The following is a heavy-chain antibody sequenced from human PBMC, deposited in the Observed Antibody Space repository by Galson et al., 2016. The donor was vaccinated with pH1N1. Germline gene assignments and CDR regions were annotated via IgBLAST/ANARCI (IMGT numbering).Heavy chain of an antibody. D-gene: IGHD3-10*01. Sequence: PALVKPTQTLKLTCTFSGFSLSTFGVRVSWIRQSPGKALEWLARIDWDDEKFYSPSLKTRHTISKDTSKDQVVLTMTNMDPVDTGTYYCARMGVASGGRYYYCMDVWGQGTTVTVSS. CDR1: GFSLSTFGVR. CDR2: IDWDDEK. V-gene: IGHV2-70*04. CDR3: ARMGVASGGRYYYCMDV. J-gene: IGHJ6*02.